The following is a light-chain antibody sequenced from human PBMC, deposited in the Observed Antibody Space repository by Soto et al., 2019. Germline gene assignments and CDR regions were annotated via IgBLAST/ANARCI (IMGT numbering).Light chain of an antibody. CDR3: QQYGSSPIT. V-gene: IGKV3-20*01. CDR1: QSVSSNY. J-gene: IGKJ5*01. Sequence: EIVLTQSPGTLSLSPGERATLSCRASQSVSSNYLAWYQQKPGQAPRLLIYGASSRATGIPDRFSGVGSGTDFTLPISRLEPEDFAVYYCQQYGSSPITFGQGTRLENK. CDR2: GAS.